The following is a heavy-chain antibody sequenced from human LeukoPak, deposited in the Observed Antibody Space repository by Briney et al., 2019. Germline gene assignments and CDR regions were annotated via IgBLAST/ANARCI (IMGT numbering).Heavy chain of an antibody. J-gene: IGHJ4*02. V-gene: IGHV2-5*02. D-gene: IGHD5-24*01. CDR2: IYWDDDK. CDR1: GISLSTSGGG. CDR3: AHIGWDGYNYQRFDY. Sequence: ESGPTLVKPTQTLTLTCTFSGISLSTSGGGVGWIRQPPGKALEWLALIYWDDDKRYSPSLKSRLTITKDTSKNQVVLTMTNMDPVDTATYYCAHIGWDGYNYQRFDYWGQGTLVTVSS.